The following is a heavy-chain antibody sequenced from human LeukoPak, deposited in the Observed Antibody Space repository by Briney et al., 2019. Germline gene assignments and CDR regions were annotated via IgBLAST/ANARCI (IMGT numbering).Heavy chain of an antibody. D-gene: IGHD3-10*01. V-gene: IGHV3-9*01. CDR2: ISWNSGSI. Sequence: GRSLRLSCAASGFTFDDYAMHWVRQAPGKGLEWVSGISWNSGSIGYADSVKGRFTISRDNAKNSLYLQMNSLRAEDTAVYYCASPAYYYGSAYGMDVWGQGTTVTVSS. J-gene: IGHJ6*02. CDR1: GFTFDDYA. CDR3: ASPAYYYGSAYGMDV.